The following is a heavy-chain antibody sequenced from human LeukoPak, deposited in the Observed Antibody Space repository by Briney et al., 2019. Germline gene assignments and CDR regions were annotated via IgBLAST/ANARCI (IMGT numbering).Heavy chain of an antibody. V-gene: IGHV3-9*03. J-gene: IGHJ4*02. CDR2: ISWNSGSI. CDR1: GFTFDNYA. CDR3: VKDLSLGFCSGGSCSAHFDY. D-gene: IGHD2-15*01. Sequence: GRSLRLSCTVSGFTFDNYAMPWVRQAPGKGLEWVSGISWNSGSIVYVDSVKGRFTISRDNAKNSLYLQMDSLRAEDMALYYCVKDLSLGFCSGGSCSAHFDYWGQGTLVTVSS.